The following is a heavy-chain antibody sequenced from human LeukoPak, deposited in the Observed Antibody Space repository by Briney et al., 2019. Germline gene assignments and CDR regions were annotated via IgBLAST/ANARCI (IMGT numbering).Heavy chain of an antibody. CDR2: INPSGGST. V-gene: IGHV1-46*01. Sequence: ASVKVSCKASGYTFTSYYMHWVRQAPGQGLEWMGIINPSGGSTSYAQKFQGRVTMTRDTSTSTVYMELSSLRSEDTAVYYCARGPPGGSSGYYYSLDYWGQGTLVTVSS. J-gene: IGHJ4*02. CDR3: ARGPPGGSSGYYYSLDY. CDR1: GYTFTSYY. D-gene: IGHD3-22*01.